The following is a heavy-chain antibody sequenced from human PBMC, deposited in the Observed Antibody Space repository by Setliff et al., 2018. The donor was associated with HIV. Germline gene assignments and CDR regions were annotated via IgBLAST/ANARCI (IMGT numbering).Heavy chain of an antibody. CDR2: IDHSGST. CDR3: ARKRAALHYFDY. D-gene: IGHD6-13*01. V-gene: IGHV4-34*01. Sequence: SETLSLTCVVYGGSFTHYYWTWIRQPPGKGLECIGEIDHSGSTNYNPSLKSRVTISVHTSKNQFSLKLSSVTAADTAFYFCARKRAALHYFDYWGRGTLVTVSS. J-gene: IGHJ4*02. CDR1: GGSFTHYY.